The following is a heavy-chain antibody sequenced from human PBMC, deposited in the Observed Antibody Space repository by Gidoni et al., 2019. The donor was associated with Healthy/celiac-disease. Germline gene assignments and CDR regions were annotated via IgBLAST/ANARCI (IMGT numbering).Heavy chain of an antibody. CDR3: ARGGYDFWSGYDASYYYGMDV. CDR1: GYTFTGYY. D-gene: IGHD3-3*01. J-gene: IGHJ6*02. V-gene: IGHV1-2*06. Sequence: QVQLVQSGAEVTKPGASVKVSCKASGYTFTGYYIHWVRQAPGQGLEWMGRINPNSGGTNYAQKFQGRVTMTRDTSISTAYMELSRLRSDDTAVYYCARGGYDFWSGYDASYYYGMDVWGQGTTVTVSS. CDR2: INPNSGGT.